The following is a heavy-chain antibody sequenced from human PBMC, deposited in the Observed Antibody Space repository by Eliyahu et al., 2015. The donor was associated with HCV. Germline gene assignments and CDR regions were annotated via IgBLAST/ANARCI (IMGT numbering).Heavy chain of an antibody. J-gene: IGHJ5*02. V-gene: IGHV4-59*01. CDR2: IHYSGST. Sequence: QVQLQESGPGLLKPSETLSLTCTVSGGSITTYYWSWIRQPPGKGLEWIGYIHYSGSTNYNPSLKSRVTMSIDTSKNQLSLNLTSVTAADTAVYFCASGGGGIAVAGTGGWFDPWGQGTLVTVSS. D-gene: IGHD6-19*01. CDR1: GGSITTYY. CDR3: ASGGGGIAVAGTGGWFDP.